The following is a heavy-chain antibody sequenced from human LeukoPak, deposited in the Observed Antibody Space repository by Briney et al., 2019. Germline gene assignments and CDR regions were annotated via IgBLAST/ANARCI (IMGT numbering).Heavy chain of an antibody. CDR3: ARGLYYYDSSGSLYYYYYYYMDV. CDR2: INHSGST. J-gene: IGHJ6*03. CDR1: GGSFSGYY. Sequence: SETLSLTCAVYGGSFSGYYWSWIRQPPGKGLEWIGEINHSGSTNYNPSLKSRVTISVDTSKNQFSLKLSSVTAADTAVYYCARGLYYYDSSGSLYYYYYYYMDVWGKGTTVTVSS. V-gene: IGHV4-34*01. D-gene: IGHD3-22*01.